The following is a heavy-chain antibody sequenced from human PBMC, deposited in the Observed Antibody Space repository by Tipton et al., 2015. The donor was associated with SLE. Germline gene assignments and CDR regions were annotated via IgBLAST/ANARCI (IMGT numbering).Heavy chain of an antibody. CDR3: IKEGERPPDYFDY. Sequence: SLRLSCAASGFSFSVYAASWVRQAPGKGLEWVSAIGADSATFYADSVKGRFTIARDNSNNVVYLQMNSLRAEDTAMYYCIKEGERPPDYFDYWGQGTLVTVSS. D-gene: IGHD1-1*01. CDR2: IGADSAT. CDR1: GFSFSVYA. J-gene: IGHJ4*02. V-gene: IGHV3-23*01.